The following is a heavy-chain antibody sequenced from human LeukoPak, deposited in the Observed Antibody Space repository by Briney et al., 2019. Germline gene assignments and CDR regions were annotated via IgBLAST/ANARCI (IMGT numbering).Heavy chain of an antibody. D-gene: IGHD3-22*01. V-gene: IGHV1-18*01. J-gene: IGHJ4*02. CDR2: ISAYNGNT. Sequence: ASVKVSCKASGYTFTSYGISWVRQAPGQGLEWMGWISAYNGNTNYAQKLQGRVTMTTDTSTSTVYMELSSLRSEDTAVYYCARDMYYYDSSGFDYWGQGTLVTVSS. CDR1: GYTFTSYG. CDR3: ARDMYYYDSSGFDY.